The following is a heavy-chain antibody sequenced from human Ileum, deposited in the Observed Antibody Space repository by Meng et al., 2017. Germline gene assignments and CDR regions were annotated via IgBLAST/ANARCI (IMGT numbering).Heavy chain of an antibody. J-gene: IGHJ4*02. V-gene: IGHV1-46*01. Sequence: SVKVSRKASGYTFTSYYVHWVRQAPGQGLEWMGIINPSGGTTTYAQKFQGRVTMTKDTPTSTVYMKPSSLRSGDTAVYFCAWGGFITRHNAADYWGQGTLVTVSS. CDR2: INPSGGTT. CDR1: GYTFTSYY. D-gene: IGHD3-10*01. CDR3: AWGGFITRHNAADY.